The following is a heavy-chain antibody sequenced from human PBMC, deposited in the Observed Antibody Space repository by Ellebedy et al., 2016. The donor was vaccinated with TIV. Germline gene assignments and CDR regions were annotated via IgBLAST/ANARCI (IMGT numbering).Heavy chain of an antibody. CDR3: ARGGLYCSSTSCHPWEGAFDI. CDR2: IIPIFGTA. CDR1: GGTFSSYA. D-gene: IGHD2-2*01. V-gene: IGHV1-69*06. J-gene: IGHJ3*02. Sequence: ASVKVSCKASGGTFSSYAISWVRQAPGQGLEWMGGIIPIFGTANYAQKFQGRVTITADKSTSTAYMELSSLRSEDTAVYYCARGGLYCSSTSCHPWEGAFDIWGQGTMVTVSS.